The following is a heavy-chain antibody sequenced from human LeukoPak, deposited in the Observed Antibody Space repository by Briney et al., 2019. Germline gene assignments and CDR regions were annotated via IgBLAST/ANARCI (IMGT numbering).Heavy chain of an antibody. Sequence: GASVKVSCKGSDYTFTSYGISWVRQAPGQGLEWMGWISAYNGNTNYAQKLQGRVTMSTDTSTSTAYMELNSLTSDDTAVYYCARKDGGRDGMDVWGQGTTVTASS. V-gene: IGHV1-18*01. CDR3: ARKDGGRDGMDV. CDR1: DYTFTSYG. D-gene: IGHD4-23*01. J-gene: IGHJ6*02. CDR2: ISAYNGNT.